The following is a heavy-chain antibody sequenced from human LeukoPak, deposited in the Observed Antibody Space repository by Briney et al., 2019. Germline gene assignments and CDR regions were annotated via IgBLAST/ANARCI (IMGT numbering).Heavy chain of an antibody. CDR2: MSTSGGST. CDR3: ARAVDFWSGYPQPNWFDP. V-gene: IGHV3-23*01. CDR1: GFTFSSYA. Sequence: GGSLRLSCAASGFTFSSYAVSWVRQAPGKGLEWVSTMSTSGGSTYYAGSVKGRFTISRDNSKNTLFLHMNSLRAEDTAVYYCARAVDFWSGYPQPNWFDPWGQGTLVTVSS. D-gene: IGHD3-3*01. J-gene: IGHJ5*02.